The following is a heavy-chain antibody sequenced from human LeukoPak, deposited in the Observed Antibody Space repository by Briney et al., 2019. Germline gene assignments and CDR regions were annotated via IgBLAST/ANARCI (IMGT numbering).Heavy chain of an antibody. D-gene: IGHD2-21*01. CDR3: TKDSSITTSEVIVTSPDH. V-gene: IGHV3-23*01. CDR2: ITNRGTDR. J-gene: IGHJ4*02. Sequence: GGSLRLSCAASGFTFRSYAMSWVRQAPGKGLEWVSAITNRGTDRYYADSVKGRFTISRDNSKNMLRLEMNSLRAEDTAIYYCTKDSSITTSEVIVTSPDHWGQGTLVTVSS. CDR1: GFTFRSYA.